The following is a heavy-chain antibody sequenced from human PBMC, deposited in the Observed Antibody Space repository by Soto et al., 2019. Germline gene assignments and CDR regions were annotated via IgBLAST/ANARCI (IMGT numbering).Heavy chain of an antibody. CDR2: IYYSGSN. CDR3: ARTGGSGSLHY. D-gene: IGHD3-10*01. Sequence: TSETLSLTCRISGGSISGYYLSWIRQHPGKGLEWIGYIYYSGSNYNNPSLKSRVTISVDTSKNQFSLKLSSVTAADTAVYYCARTGGSGSLHYWGQGTLVTVSS. J-gene: IGHJ4*02. V-gene: IGHV4-31*03. CDR1: GGSISGYY.